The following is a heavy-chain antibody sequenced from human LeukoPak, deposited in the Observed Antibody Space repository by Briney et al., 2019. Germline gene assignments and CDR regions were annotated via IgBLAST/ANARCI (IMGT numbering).Heavy chain of an antibody. D-gene: IGHD2-15*01. CDR1: GGSLSSSSYY. Sequence: SETLSLTCTVSGGSLSSSSYYWGWIRQPPGKGLEWIGSIYYSGSTYYNPSLKSRVTISVDTSKNQFSLKLSSVTAADTAVYYCARHFPDCSGGSCSIWGYYYYYMDVWGKGTTVTIS. J-gene: IGHJ6*03. CDR3: ARHFPDCSGGSCSIWGYYYYYMDV. CDR2: IYYSGST. V-gene: IGHV4-39*01.